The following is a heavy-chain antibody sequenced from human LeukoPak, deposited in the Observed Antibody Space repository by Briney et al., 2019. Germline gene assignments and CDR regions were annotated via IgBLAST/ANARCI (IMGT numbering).Heavy chain of an antibody. J-gene: IGHJ5*02. V-gene: IGHV1-46*03. CDR1: GYTFTSYY. CDR2: INSSGGST. Sequence: ASVKVSCKASGYTFTSYYMHWVRQAPGQALEWMGIINSSGGSTSYAQKFQGRVTMTRDTSTSTVYMELSSLRSEDTAVYYCARTIIAVGWFDPWGQGTLVTVSS. D-gene: IGHD6-19*01. CDR3: ARTIIAVGWFDP.